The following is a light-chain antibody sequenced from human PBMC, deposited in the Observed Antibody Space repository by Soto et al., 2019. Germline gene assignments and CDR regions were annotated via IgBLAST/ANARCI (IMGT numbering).Light chain of an antibody. V-gene: IGKV3D-15*01. J-gene: IGKJ1*01. CDR2: GAS. CDR3: QQYNNWPRT. CDR1: QSVGRR. Sequence: EVVMTQSPATLSVSPGERAALSCRASQSVGRRVAWYQHKAGQAPRLLISGASIRPTGIPARFSGSGSATDFTLTISSLQSEDLALYYCQQYNNWPRTFGQGTKVDIK.